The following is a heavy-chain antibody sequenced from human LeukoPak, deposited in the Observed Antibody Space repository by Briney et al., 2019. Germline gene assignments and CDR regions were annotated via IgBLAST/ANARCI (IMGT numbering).Heavy chain of an antibody. CDR3: ARDRSHKTDYSKRGLYYFDY. Sequence: SVKVPCKASGGTFSSYAISWVRQAPGQGLEWMGGIIPIFGTANYAQKFQGRVTITTDESTSTAYMELSSLRSEDTAVYYCARDRSHKTDYSKRGLYYFDYWGQGTLVTVSS. D-gene: IGHD4-11*01. CDR2: IIPIFGTA. CDR1: GGTFSSYA. J-gene: IGHJ4*02. V-gene: IGHV1-69*05.